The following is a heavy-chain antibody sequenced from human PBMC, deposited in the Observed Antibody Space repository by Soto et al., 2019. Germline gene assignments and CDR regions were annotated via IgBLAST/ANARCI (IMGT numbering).Heavy chain of an antibody. CDR1: GFGFNKAW. V-gene: IGHV3-15*07. CDR2: INKKIHGGTT. J-gene: IGHJ3*02. CDR3: ATVLGPSHCSAGNCYYAFDI. Sequence: EVQLVESGGGLVTLGGPLSLSCEASGFGFNKAWRNWVRQAQGKGREWAGRINKKIHGGTTDYAQPVKGKFTISSDDSANTLDLQMNSLKTEDTAVYYCATVLGPSHCSAGNCYYAFDIWGQGTTVTVSA. D-gene: IGHD2-15*01.